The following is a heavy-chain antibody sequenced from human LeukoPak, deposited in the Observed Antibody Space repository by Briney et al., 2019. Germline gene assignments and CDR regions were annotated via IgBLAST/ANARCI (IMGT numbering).Heavy chain of an antibody. Sequence: SVKVSCKASGGTFSSYAISWVRQAPGQGLEWMGGIIPIFGTANYAQKFQGRVTITTDESTSTAYIELSSLRSEDTAVYYCARGPPTGPYDHGSYYSFDYWGQGTLVTVSS. V-gene: IGHV1-69*05. J-gene: IGHJ4*02. CDR1: GGTFSSYA. CDR3: ARGPPTGPYDHGSYYSFDY. CDR2: IIPIFGTA. D-gene: IGHD1-26*01.